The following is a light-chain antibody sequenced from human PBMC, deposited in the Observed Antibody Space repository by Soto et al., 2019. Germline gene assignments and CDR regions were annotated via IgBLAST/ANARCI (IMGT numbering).Light chain of an antibody. CDR1: SIDVGGYNF. CDR2: DVS. V-gene: IGLV2-14*03. J-gene: IGLJ1*01. CDR3: NSYTSTSTSYV. Sequence: QSALTQPASVSGSPGQSITISCTGTSIDVGGYNFVSWYQQHPGKAPKLLIYDVSDRPSGVSIRFSGSKSGNTASLTISGLQAEDEADYYCNSYTSTSTSYVFGSGTKVTVL.